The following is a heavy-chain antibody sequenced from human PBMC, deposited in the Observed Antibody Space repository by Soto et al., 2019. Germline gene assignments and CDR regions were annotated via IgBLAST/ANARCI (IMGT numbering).Heavy chain of an antibody. CDR3: ASWGDYGDSPMDV. D-gene: IGHD4-17*01. V-gene: IGHV1-69*02. Sequence: GASVTVCCKASVGTFSSYTMSWVRPAPGQGLEWMGRIIPILGIANYAQKFQGRVTITADKSTSTAYMELSSLRSEDTAVYYCASWGDYGDSPMDVWGKGTTVTVSS. CDR2: IIPILGIA. CDR1: VGTFSSYT. J-gene: IGHJ6*04.